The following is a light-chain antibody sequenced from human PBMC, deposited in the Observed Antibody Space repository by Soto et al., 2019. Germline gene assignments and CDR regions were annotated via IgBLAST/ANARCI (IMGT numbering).Light chain of an antibody. V-gene: IGKV3-15*01. CDR1: QSVTTY. CDR3: QHYNNWPPYT. J-gene: IGKJ2*01. CDR2: GAS. Sequence: EIVMTQSPATLSVSPGERATLSCRASQSVTTYLAWYQQKPGQAPRLLIHGASTRATGIPARFSGSGSGTEFTLTISSLQSEDFAVYYCQHYNNWPPYTFGQGTKLEIK.